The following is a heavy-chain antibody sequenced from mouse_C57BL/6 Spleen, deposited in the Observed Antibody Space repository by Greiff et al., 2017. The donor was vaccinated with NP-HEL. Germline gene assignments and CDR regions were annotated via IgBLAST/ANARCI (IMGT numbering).Heavy chain of an antibody. V-gene: IGHV1-7*01. J-gene: IGHJ3*01. Sequence: QVQLKQSGAELAKPGASVKLSCKASGYTFTSYWMHWVKQRPGQGLEWIGYINPSSGYTKYNQKFKDKATLTADKSSSTAYMQLSSLTYEDSAVYYCARSDSSGYAWFAYWGQGTLVTVSA. D-gene: IGHD3-2*02. CDR1: GYTFTSYW. CDR3: ARSDSSGYAWFAY. CDR2: INPSSGYT.